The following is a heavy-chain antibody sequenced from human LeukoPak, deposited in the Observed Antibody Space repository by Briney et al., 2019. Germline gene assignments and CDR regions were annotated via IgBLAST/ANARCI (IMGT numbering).Heavy chain of an antibody. D-gene: IGHD6-6*01. CDR3: ARDLTASILARPNVGAL. V-gene: IGHV1-18*01. CDR2: ISSYNGNT. CDR1: AYTFTTWG. J-gene: IGHJ4*02. Sequence: ASVKVSCKASAYTFTTWGISLVRQAPGQGLEWMGWISSYNGNTNYAQNVQGRVTMTTETSTRTAHMELRSLSPRDTAVYYRARDLTASILARPNVGALWGEGTLVTVSS.